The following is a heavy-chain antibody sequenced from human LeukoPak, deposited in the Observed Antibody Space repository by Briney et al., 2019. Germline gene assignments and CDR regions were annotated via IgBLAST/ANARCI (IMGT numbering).Heavy chain of an antibody. CDR1: GFTFSSYA. CDR2: ISGSGGST. CDR3: ARDYVKAVAGTNPLDP. Sequence: GGSLRLSCAASGFTFSSYAMSWVRQAPGKGLEWVSAISGSGGSTYYADSVKGRFTISRDNSKNTLYLQMNSLRSEDTAVYYCARDYVKAVAGTNPLDPWGQGTLVTVSS. V-gene: IGHV3-23*01. J-gene: IGHJ5*02. D-gene: IGHD6-19*01.